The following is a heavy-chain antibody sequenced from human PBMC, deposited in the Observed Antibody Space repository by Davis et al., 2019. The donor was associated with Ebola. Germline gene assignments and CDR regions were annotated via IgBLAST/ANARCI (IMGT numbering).Heavy chain of an antibody. CDR2: IRYDGSNE. D-gene: IGHD3-22*01. Sequence: PGGSLRLSCVASGFTFSSYGMHWVRQAPGKGLEWVSFIRYDGSNEDYADSVRGRFTVSRDNSKNTLYLQMNSLRPEDTAVYSCAKLYDLTGYQPLGSWGQGTLVTVSS. CDR3: AKLYDLTGYQPLGS. V-gene: IGHV3-30*02. CDR1: GFTFSSYG. J-gene: IGHJ5*02.